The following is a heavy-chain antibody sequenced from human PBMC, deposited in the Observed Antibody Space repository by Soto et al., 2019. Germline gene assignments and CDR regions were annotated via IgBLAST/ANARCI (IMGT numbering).Heavy chain of an antibody. Sequence: PSETLSLTCAVYGGSFSGYYWTWIRQPPGKGLEWMGEITHSGSTNYNPSLKSRVTRSVDTSKNQFALNLNSVTAADTAVYYYARSSVRGWSYWGQGTLVTVSS. CDR3: ARSSVRGWSY. D-gene: IGHD3-10*02. J-gene: IGHJ4*02. CDR1: GGSFSGYY. V-gene: IGHV4-34*01. CDR2: ITHSGST.